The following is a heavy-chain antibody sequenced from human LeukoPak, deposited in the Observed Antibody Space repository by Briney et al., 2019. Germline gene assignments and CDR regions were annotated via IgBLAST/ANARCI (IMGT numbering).Heavy chain of an antibody. J-gene: IGHJ4*02. Sequence: GASVKVSCKASEYGFTNYYIHWVRQAPGQGLEWMGMIYPRDGSTSYAQKFQGRVTVTRDTSTSTVHMELSGLRSEDTAVYYCARDQEAFDYWGQGTLVTVSS. CDR3: ARDQEAFDY. V-gene: IGHV1-46*01. CDR1: EYGFTNYY. CDR2: IYPRDGST.